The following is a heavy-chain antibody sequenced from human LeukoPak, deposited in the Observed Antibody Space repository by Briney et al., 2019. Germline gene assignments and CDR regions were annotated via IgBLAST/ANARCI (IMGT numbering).Heavy chain of an antibody. J-gene: IGHJ4*02. CDR2: ISSSGRTI. D-gene: IGHD6-13*01. Sequence: PGGSLRLSCAASGFSFSKMNWVRQAPGKGLEWISYISSSGRTIYYADSVKGRFTISRDNAKNSLYLQMNSLRAEDTAVYYCAKCESSSSHYRLLDYWGRGTLVTVSS. CDR3: AKCESSSSHYRLLDY. CDR1: GFSFSK. V-gene: IGHV3-48*03.